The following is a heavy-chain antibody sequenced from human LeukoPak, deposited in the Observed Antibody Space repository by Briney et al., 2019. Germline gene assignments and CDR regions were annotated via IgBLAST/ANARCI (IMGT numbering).Heavy chain of an antibody. D-gene: IGHD2-2*01. V-gene: IGHV4-39*02. CDR3: ARESCSSTSCSNWFDP. CDR1: GGSFSGYY. Sequence: PSETLSLXCAVSGGSFSGYYWGWIRQPPGKGLEWIGSIYYSGSTYYNPSLKSRVTISIDTSKNQFSLKLSSVTAADTAVYYCARESCSSTSCSNWFDPWGQRTLVTVSS. J-gene: IGHJ5*02. CDR2: IYYSGST.